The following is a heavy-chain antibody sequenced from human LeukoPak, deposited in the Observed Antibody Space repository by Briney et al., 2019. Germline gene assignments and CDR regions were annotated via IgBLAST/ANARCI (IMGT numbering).Heavy chain of an antibody. J-gene: IGHJ5*02. CDR3: ARDLHYYDSSGHNWFDP. D-gene: IGHD3-22*01. Sequence: SETLSLTCTVSGGSISSYSWSWIRQPAGKGLEWIGHIYSSGSTNYNPSLKSRVTMSVDTSKNQFSLKLRSVTAADTTVYYCARDLHYYDSSGHNWFDPWGQGTLVTVSS. CDR1: GGSISSYS. CDR2: IYSSGST. V-gene: IGHV4-4*07.